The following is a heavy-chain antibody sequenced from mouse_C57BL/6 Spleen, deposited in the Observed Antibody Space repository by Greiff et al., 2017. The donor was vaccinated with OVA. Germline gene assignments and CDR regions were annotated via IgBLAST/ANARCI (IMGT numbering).Heavy chain of an antibody. CDR2: ISDGGSYT. V-gene: IGHV5-4*03. CDR3: GSDYYLFAY. D-gene: IGHD2-1*01. CDR1: GFTFSSYA. J-gene: IGHJ3*01. Sequence: EVKLVESGGGLVKPGGSLKLSCAASGFTFSSYAMSWVRQTPEKRLEWVATISDGGSYTYYTDNLKGRFTISRDNAKNNLYLQMSHLESEDTAMYYCGSDYYLFAYWGQGALVTVSA.